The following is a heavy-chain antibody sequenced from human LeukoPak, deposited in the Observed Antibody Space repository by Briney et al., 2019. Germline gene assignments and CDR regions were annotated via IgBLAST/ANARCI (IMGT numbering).Heavy chain of an antibody. V-gene: IGHV4-59*01. J-gene: IGHJ4*02. CDR3: AAIGGSGYYRY. D-gene: IGHD3-22*01. CDR1: GGSISTYF. Sequence: SETLSLTCTVSGGSISTYFWSWIRQPPGKGLEWIGYIHYSGTTKYNPSLKSRVAISVDTSKNQFSLVLTSLTAADTAVYYCAAIGGSGYYRYWGQGTLVTVSS. CDR2: IHYSGTT.